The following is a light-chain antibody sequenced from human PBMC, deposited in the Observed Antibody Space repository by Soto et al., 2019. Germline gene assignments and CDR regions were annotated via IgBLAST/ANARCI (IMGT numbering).Light chain of an antibody. CDR3: QHYDSYSPTWT. V-gene: IGKV1-5*03. J-gene: IGKJ1*01. Sequence: DIQLTQSPSTLSASVGDRVSITCRASQSIGDWLAWYQQKPGKAPKLLIYKASNLESGDPSRFSGSGSGTDFTLTISSLQPDDFATYYCQHYDSYSPTWTFGQGTKVDIK. CDR1: QSIGDW. CDR2: KAS.